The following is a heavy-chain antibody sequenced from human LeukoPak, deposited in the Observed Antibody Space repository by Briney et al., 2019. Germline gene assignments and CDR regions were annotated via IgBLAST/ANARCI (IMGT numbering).Heavy chain of an antibody. V-gene: IGHV4-59*01. CDR3: ARARPPIFGVVIPYYFDY. D-gene: IGHD3-3*01. Sequence: SETLSLTCTVSGGSISSYYWSWIRQPPGKGLEWIGYIYYSGSTNYNPSLKSRVTISVDTSKNQFSLKLSSLTAADTAVYYCARARPPIFGVVIPYYFDYWGQGTLVTVSS. CDR1: GGSISSYY. CDR2: IYYSGST. J-gene: IGHJ4*02.